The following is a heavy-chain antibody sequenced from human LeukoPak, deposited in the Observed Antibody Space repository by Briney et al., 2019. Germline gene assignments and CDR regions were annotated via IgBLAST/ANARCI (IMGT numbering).Heavy chain of an antibody. CDR1: GFTFSSYW. CDR3: ARDRRGGYCSGNTCYSGFDY. J-gene: IGHJ4*02. D-gene: IGHD2-15*01. Sequence: PGGSLRLSCAASGFTFSSYWMNWARQAPGKGLEWVASINHNGNVNYYVDSVKGRFTISRDNAKNTLYLQVNSLRAEDTAVYYCARDRRGGYCSGNTCYSGFDYWGQGTLVTVSS. CDR2: INHNGNVN. V-gene: IGHV3-7*01.